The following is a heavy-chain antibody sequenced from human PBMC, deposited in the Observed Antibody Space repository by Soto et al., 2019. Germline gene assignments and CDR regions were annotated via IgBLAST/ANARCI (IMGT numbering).Heavy chain of an antibody. CDR3: ASTLSEGRLLWFGELLTQIDY. J-gene: IGHJ4*02. V-gene: IGHV3-72*01. Sequence: GGSLRLSCAASGFTFSDHYMGWVRQVPGKGLEWVGRSRNKANRYTTEYAASVKGRFTISRDDSMNSLFLQMNSLRAEDTAVYYCASTLSEGRLLWFGELLTQIDYWGQGTLVTVSS. CDR2: SRNKANRYTT. D-gene: IGHD3-10*01. CDR1: GFTFSDHY.